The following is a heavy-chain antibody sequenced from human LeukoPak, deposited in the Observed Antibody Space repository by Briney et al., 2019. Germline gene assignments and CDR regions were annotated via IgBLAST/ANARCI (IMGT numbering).Heavy chain of an antibody. D-gene: IGHD6-19*01. CDR2: IYHTGST. V-gene: IGHV4-59*01. Sequence: PSETLSLTCSVSGGPITEYYWSWIRQPPGKGLEWIGYIYHTGSTNYSPSLKNRVTMSVDASRNQFSLKLVSVTAADTAVYYCARDRGSTGYYYLDSWGQGILVTVSS. J-gene: IGHJ4*02. CDR3: ARDRGSTGYYYLDS. CDR1: GGPITEYY.